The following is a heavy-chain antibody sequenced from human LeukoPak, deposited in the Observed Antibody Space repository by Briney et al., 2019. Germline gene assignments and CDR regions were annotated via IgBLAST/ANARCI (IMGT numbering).Heavy chain of an antibody. J-gene: IGHJ6*02. D-gene: IGHD6-6*01. CDR1: GGSISSGDYY. Sequence: SETLSLTCTVSGGSISSGDYYWSWIRQPPGKGLEWIGYIYYSGSTYYNPSLKSRVTISVDTSKNQFSLKLSSVTAADTAVYYCARLSLVDYYHHFGLDVWGQGTTVTVSS. CDR3: ARLSLVDYYHHFGLDV. CDR2: IYYSGST. V-gene: IGHV4-30-4*01.